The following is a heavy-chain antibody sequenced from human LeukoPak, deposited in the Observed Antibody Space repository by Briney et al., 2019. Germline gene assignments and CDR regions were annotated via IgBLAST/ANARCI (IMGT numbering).Heavy chain of an antibody. CDR1: GGSISSYY. CDR3: ARMRDWFDP. CDR2: IYYSGST. V-gene: IGHV4-59*01. J-gene: IGHJ5*02. Sequence: TSETLSLTCTVSGGSISSYYWSWIRQPPGKGLEWIGYIYYSGSTNYNPSLKSRVTISVDTSKNQFSLKLGSVTAADTAVYYCARMRDWFDPWGQGTLVTVSS.